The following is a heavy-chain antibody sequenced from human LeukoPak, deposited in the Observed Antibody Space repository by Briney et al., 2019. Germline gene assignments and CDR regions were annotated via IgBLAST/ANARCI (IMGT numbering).Heavy chain of an antibody. V-gene: IGHV1-69*04. J-gene: IGHJ5*02. D-gene: IGHD4-23*01. CDR2: IIPILGIA. Sequence: SVKVSCKASGGTFSSYAISWVRQAPGQGLEWMGRIIPILGIANYAQKFQGRVTITADKSTSTAYMELSSLRSEDTAVYYCASSTVVKSGWFDPWGQGTLVTVSS. CDR3: ASSTVVKSGWFDP. CDR1: GGTFSSYA.